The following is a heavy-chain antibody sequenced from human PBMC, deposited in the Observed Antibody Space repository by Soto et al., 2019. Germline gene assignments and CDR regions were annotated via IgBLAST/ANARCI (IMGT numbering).Heavy chain of an antibody. Sequence: QVQLVQSGAEVKKPGSSVKVSCKASGGTFSSHAISWVRQAPGQGLEWMGGIIPIFGTANSVQKFRGRVTITADEAATTAYMELSSLTSDDTAVYYCARVRRFEEGDYYGMDVWGQGTTVTVSS. CDR3: ARVRRFEEGDYYGMDV. D-gene: IGHD3-3*01. CDR2: IIPIFGTA. V-gene: IGHV1-69*01. J-gene: IGHJ6*02. CDR1: GGTFSSHA.